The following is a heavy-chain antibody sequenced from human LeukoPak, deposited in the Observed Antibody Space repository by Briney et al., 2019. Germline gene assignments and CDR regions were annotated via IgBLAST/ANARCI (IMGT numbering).Heavy chain of an antibody. J-gene: IGHJ3*02. Sequence: SETLSLTCSVSGGSISSYYWSWIRQPPGKGLEWIGYLYYSGSTNSNPSLKSRVTMSVDTSKNQFSLKLRSVAAAETAVYYCARGGSGISNAFDIWGQGTMVTVSS. CDR2: LYYSGST. V-gene: IGHV4-59*01. CDR1: GGSISSYY. D-gene: IGHD3-10*01. CDR3: ARGGSGISNAFDI.